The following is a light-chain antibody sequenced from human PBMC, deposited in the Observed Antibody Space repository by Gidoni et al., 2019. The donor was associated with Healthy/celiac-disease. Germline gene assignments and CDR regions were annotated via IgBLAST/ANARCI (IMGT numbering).Light chain of an antibody. J-gene: IGLJ1*01. CDR2: EGS. Sequence: QSALTQPASVSGSPGQSITISCTGTSSDVGRYNLVSWYQQHPGKAPKLMIYEGSKRPSGVSNRFSGSKSGNTASLTLSGLQAEDEADYYCCSYAGSRYVFGTGTKVTVL. CDR1: SSDVGRYNL. V-gene: IGLV2-23*01. CDR3: CSYAGSRYV.